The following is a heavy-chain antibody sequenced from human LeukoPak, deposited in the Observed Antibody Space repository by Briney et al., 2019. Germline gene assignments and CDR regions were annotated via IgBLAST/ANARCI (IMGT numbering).Heavy chain of an antibody. Sequence: ASVKVSCKAPGGTFSSYAISWVRQAPGQGLEWMGGIIPIFGTANYAQKFQGRVTITTDESTSTAYMELSSLRSEDTAVYYCASPPGYCSSTSCYAHDAFDIWGQGTMVTVSS. D-gene: IGHD2-2*01. CDR2: IIPIFGTA. CDR1: GGTFSSYA. CDR3: ASPPGYCSSTSCYAHDAFDI. V-gene: IGHV1-69*05. J-gene: IGHJ3*02.